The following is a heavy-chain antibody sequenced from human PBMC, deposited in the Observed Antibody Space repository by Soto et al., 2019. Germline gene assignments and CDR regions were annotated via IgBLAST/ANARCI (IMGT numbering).Heavy chain of an antibody. CDR2: IKSKTDGGTT. V-gene: IGHV3-15*01. Sequence: EVQLVESGGGLVKPGGSLRLSCAASGFTFSNAWMSWVRQAPGKGLEWVGRIKSKTDGGTTDYAAPVKGRFTISRDDSKNTLYLQMNSLKTEDTAVYYCTTDLPLISTVTMFNDYWGQGTLVTVSS. J-gene: IGHJ4*02. D-gene: IGHD4-17*01. CDR3: TTDLPLISTVTMFNDY. CDR1: GFTFSNAW.